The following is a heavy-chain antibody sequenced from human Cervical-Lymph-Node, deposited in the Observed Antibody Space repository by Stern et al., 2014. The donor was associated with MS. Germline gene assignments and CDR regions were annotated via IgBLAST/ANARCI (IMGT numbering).Heavy chain of an antibody. CDR2: ISGSGATT. CDR3: AKEDYGNSLDS. Sequence: EVQLVESGGGLAQPGGTLRLSCSASGFTFNNFAMTWVRQAPGKGLEWICTISGSGATTYFADSVRGRFTISRDNPNNTLFLQMNSLRAEDTAVYFCAKEDYGNSLDSWGQGTLVTVSS. CDR1: GFTFNNFA. J-gene: IGHJ4*02. D-gene: IGHD4-17*01. V-gene: IGHV3-23*04.